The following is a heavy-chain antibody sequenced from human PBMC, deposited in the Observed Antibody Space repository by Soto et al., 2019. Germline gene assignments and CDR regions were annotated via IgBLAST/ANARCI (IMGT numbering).Heavy chain of an antibody. V-gene: IGHV3-30*04. J-gene: IGHJ4*02. CDR1: GITFSSFA. CDR2: ISYDGSYT. D-gene: IGHD3-16*01. CDR3: AAWGTIARDY. Sequence: GSLRLSCAAPGITFSSFAMNWVRQAPGKGLEWVAVISYDGSYTYHADSVKGRFTVSRDNSKNTLFLQMNGLRAEDTAVYYCAAWGTIARDYWGQGTLVTVSS.